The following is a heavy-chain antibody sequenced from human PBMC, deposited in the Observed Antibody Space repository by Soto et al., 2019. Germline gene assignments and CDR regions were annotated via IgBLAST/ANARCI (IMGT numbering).Heavy chain of an antibody. CDR1: GYTFISYA. V-gene: IGHV1-46*01. CDR2: ISPRDGTT. Sequence: ASVKVSCKASGYTFISYAMYWVRQAPGQGREWMGIISPRDGTTTYAQNFQDRVTMTRDTSTRTVYMELSSLRSEDTAVYYCARGGGTLDYWGQGXLVTVYS. CDR3: ARGGGTLDY. J-gene: IGHJ4*02.